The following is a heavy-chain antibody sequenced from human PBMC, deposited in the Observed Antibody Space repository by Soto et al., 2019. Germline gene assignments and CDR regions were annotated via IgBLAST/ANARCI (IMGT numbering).Heavy chain of an antibody. CDR2: IWYDGSNK. D-gene: IGHD1-1*01. Sequence: TGGSLRLSCAASGFTFISYGMHWVRQAPGKGLEWVAVIWYDGSNKYYADSVKGRFTISRDNSKNTLYLQMNSLRAEDTAVYYCAKEDGTTKYYFDYWGQGTLVTVSS. J-gene: IGHJ4*02. CDR1: GFTFISYG. V-gene: IGHV3-30*02. CDR3: AKEDGTTKYYFDY.